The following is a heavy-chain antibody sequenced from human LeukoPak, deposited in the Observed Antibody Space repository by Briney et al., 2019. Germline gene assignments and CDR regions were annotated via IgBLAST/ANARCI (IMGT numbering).Heavy chain of an antibody. CDR2: ISAYNGNT. Sequence: RASVKVSCKASGYTFTSYGISWVRQAPGQGLEWMGWISAYNGNTNYAQKLQGRVTMTTDTYTNTAYMELRSLRSDDTAVYYCAGSLGYYTSNVCYLKYWGQGTLVTVSS. J-gene: IGHJ4*02. V-gene: IGHV1-18*01. D-gene: IGHD2-8*01. CDR3: AGSLGYYTSNVCYLKY. CDR1: GYTFTSYG.